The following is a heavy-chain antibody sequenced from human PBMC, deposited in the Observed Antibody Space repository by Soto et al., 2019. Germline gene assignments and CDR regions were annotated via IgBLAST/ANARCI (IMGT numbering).Heavy chain of an antibody. CDR3: ARHEDKGYYYDSSGYFDY. J-gene: IGHJ4*02. CDR2: IYYSGST. CDR1: GGSISSSSYY. V-gene: IGHV4-39*01. Sequence: ASETLSLTCTVSGGSISSSSYYWGWIRQPPGKGLEWIGSIYYSGSTYYNPSLKSRVTISVDTSKNQFSLKLSSVTAADTAVYYCARHEDKGYYYDSSGYFDYWGQGTLVTVSS. D-gene: IGHD3-22*01.